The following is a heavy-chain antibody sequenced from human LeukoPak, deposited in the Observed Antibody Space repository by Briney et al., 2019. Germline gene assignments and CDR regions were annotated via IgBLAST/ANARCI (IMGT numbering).Heavy chain of an antibody. V-gene: IGHV3-53*01. D-gene: IGHD4-23*01. CDR2: IYSGGST. Sequence: GGSLRLSCVVSGFTVSTNYMSWVRQAPGKGLEWVSLIYSGGSTYYADSVKGRFTISRDNSKNTLYLQMNSLRAEDTAVYYCARRTGGYSHPYDYWGQGTLVTVSS. CDR3: ARRTGGYSHPYDY. CDR1: GFTVSTNY. J-gene: IGHJ4*02.